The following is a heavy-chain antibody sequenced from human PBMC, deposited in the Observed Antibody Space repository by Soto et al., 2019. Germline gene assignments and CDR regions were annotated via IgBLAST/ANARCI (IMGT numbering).Heavy chain of an antibody. D-gene: IGHD3-22*01. CDR1: GGSISSGDYY. Sequence: SETLSLTCTVSGGSISSGDYYWSWIRQPPGKGLEWIGYIYYSGSTYYNPSLKSRVTISVDTSKNQFSLKLSSVTAADTAVYYCARDLMDSSGYPNYYYYGMDVWGQGTTVTVSS. CDR3: ARDLMDSSGYPNYYYYGMDV. J-gene: IGHJ6*02. CDR2: IYYSGST. V-gene: IGHV4-30-4*01.